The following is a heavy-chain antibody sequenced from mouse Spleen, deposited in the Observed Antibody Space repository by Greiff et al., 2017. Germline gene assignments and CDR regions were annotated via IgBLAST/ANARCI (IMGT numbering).Heavy chain of an antibody. J-gene: IGHJ1*03. CDR3: ARDVATVVAPRWYFDV. D-gene: IGHD1-1*01. CDR1: GFTFSSYA. CDR2: ISDGGSYT. Sequence: VKLVESGGGLVKPGGSLKLSCAASGFTFSSYAMSWVRQTPEKRLEWVATISDGGSYTYYPDNVKGRFTISRDNAKNNLYLQMSHLKSEDTAMYYCARDVATVVAPRWYFDVWGTGTTVTVSS. V-gene: IGHV5-4*01.